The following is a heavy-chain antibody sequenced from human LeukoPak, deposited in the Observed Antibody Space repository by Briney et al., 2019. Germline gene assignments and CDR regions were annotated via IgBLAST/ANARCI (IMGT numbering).Heavy chain of an antibody. CDR3: ARAGELRYMDV. Sequence: SETLSLTCAVYGGSFSGYYWSWIRQPPGKGLEWIGEINRSGSTNYNPSLKSRVTISVDTSKNQFSLKLSSVTAADTAVYYCARAGELRYMDVWGKGTAVTVSS. D-gene: IGHD3-16*01. CDR2: INRSGST. J-gene: IGHJ6*03. CDR1: GGSFSGYY. V-gene: IGHV4-34*01.